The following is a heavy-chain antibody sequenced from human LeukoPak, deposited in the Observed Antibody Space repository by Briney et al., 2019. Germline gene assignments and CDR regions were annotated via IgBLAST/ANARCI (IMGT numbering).Heavy chain of an antibody. J-gene: IGHJ4*02. D-gene: IGHD6-19*01. CDR3: ARDLSYSSGWYEVGFDY. CDR1: GFTFSSYS. CDR2: ISSSSSTI. V-gene: IGHV3-48*02. Sequence: GGSLRLSCAASGFTFSSYSMNWVRQAPGKGLEWVSYISSSSSTIYYADSVKGRFTISRDNAKNSLYLQMNSLRDEDTAVYYCARDLSYSSGWYEVGFDYWGQGTLVTVPS.